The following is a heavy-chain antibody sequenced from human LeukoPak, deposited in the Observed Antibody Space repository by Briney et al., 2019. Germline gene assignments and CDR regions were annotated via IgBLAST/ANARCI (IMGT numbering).Heavy chain of an antibody. CDR2: IIPIFGTA. D-gene: IGHD4-17*01. CDR1: GGTFISYA. Sequence: GSSVKVSCKASGGTFISYAISWVRQAPGQGLEWMGGIIPIFGTANYAQKFQGRVTITADESTSTAYMELSSLRSEDTAVYYCARDQSYGDYPLYYFDYWGQGTLVTVSS. J-gene: IGHJ4*02. V-gene: IGHV1-69*01. CDR3: ARDQSYGDYPLYYFDY.